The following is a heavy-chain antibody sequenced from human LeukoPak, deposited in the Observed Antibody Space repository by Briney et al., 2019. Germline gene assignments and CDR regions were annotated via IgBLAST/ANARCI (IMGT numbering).Heavy chain of an antibody. Sequence: SETLSLTCTVSGGSISSYYWSWIRQPPGKGLEWIGYIYYSGSTYYNPSLKSRVTISVDTSKNQFSLKLSSVTAADTAVYYCARYYDSSGPDADAFDIWGQGTMVTVSS. CDR2: IYYSGST. V-gene: IGHV4-59*08. J-gene: IGHJ3*02. D-gene: IGHD3-22*01. CDR3: ARYYDSSGPDADAFDI. CDR1: GGSISSYY.